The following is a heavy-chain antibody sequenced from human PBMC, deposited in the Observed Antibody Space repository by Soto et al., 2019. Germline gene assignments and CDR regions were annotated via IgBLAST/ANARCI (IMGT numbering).Heavy chain of an antibody. J-gene: IGHJ4*02. D-gene: IGHD4-4*01. CDR1: RYTFISYD. V-gene: IGHV1-8*01. CDR3: ARSPSWETTVTPYYFDY. CDR2: MNPKSANT. Sequence: QVQLVQSGAEVKKPGASVKVSCKASRYTFISYDINWVRQATGQGLEWMGWMNPKSANTGYAQNFQGRVTMTRNTSXSXXYKELSSLRSEDTAVYYCARSPSWETTVTPYYFDYWGQGTLVTVSS.